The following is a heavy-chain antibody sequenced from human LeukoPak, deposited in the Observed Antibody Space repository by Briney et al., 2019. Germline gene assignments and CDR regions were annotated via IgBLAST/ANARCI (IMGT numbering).Heavy chain of an antibody. V-gene: IGHV3-11*06. Sequence: GGSLRLSCAASGFTFSDYYMSWIRQAPGKGLEWGSYISDSSGYTNYADSLKGRFTISRDNAKNSLYLQKNRLRAEDTAVYYCARGIRLTSVVEYLFWGQGTLVTVSS. CDR1: GFTFSDYY. CDR2: ISDSSGYT. J-gene: IGHJ4*02. CDR3: ARGIRLTSVVEYLF. D-gene: IGHD4-23*01.